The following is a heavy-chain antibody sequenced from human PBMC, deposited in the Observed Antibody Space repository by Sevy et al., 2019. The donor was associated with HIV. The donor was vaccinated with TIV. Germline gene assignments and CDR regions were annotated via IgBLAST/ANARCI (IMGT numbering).Heavy chain of an antibody. CDR2: IGSGGDA. V-gene: IGHV3-13*01. J-gene: IGHJ6*02. CDR1: GFTFSSYD. Sequence: GGTLRLSCGASGFTFSSYDMHWVRQAAGKGLEWVSGIGSGGDAYYSGSVKGRFTISRENAKNSLYLQMNSLRAGDTAVYYCARSGGYSDYGMDVWGQGTTVTVSS. CDR3: ARSGGYSDYGMDV. D-gene: IGHD5-12*01.